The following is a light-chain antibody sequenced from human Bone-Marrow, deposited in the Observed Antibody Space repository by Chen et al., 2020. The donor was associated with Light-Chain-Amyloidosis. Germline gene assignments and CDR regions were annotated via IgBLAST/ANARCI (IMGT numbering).Light chain of an antibody. CDR1: NIGSTS. V-gene: IGLV3-21*02. CDR3: QVWDRSSDRPV. J-gene: IGLJ3*02. Sequence: SYVLTQPSSVSVAPGPTAKIACGGNNIGSTSVHWYQQTPGQAPLLVGYDDSDRPSGIPERLSGSNSGNTATLTISRVEAGDEADYYCQVWDRSSDRPVFGGGTKLTVL. CDR2: DDS.